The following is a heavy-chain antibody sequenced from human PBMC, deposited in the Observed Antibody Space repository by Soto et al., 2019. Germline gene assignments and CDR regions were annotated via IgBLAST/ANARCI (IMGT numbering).Heavy chain of an antibody. J-gene: IGHJ4*02. CDR2: ISGSGNT. Sequence: PGGSLRLSCVASGFAFKNYAMTWVRQAPGKGLECVSGISGSGNTYYADSVKGRFTISRGNPKNTVYLQMDSLRAEDTAVYYCAKRGPVVTLEKYFDYWGQGALVTVSS. CDR3: AKRGPVVTLEKYFDY. CDR1: GFAFKNYA. V-gene: IGHV3-23*01. D-gene: IGHD2-21*02.